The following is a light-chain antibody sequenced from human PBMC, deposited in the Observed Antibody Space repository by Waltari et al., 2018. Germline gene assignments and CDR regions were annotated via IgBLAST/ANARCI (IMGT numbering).Light chain of an antibody. CDR1: QSIGSK. V-gene: IGKV3-15*01. CDR2: GAS. Sequence: ETVVTQSPATLSVSPGERVTLSCRTSQSIGSKLAWYQQNPGQSPRLLIYGASIRATGIPARFSGSGSETEFTLTISSLQSEDFAVYYCQQYNNWPPGTFGQGTKVEI. CDR3: QQYNNWPPGT. J-gene: IGKJ1*01.